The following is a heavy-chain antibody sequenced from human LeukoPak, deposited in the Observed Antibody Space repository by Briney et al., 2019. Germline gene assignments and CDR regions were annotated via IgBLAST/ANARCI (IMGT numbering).Heavy chain of an antibody. CDR2: IYYSGST. D-gene: IGHD2-21*01. Sequence: PSETLSLTCTVSGGSISSGSYYWSWIRQPPGKGLEWIGYIYYSGSTNYNPSLKSRVTISVDTSKNQFSLKLSSVTAADTAVYYCARELPYYYYMDVWGKGTTVTVSS. J-gene: IGHJ6*03. CDR1: GGSISSGSYY. V-gene: IGHV4-61*01. CDR3: ARELPYYYYMDV.